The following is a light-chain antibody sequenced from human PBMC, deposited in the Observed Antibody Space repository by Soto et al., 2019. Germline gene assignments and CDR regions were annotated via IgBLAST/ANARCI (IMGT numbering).Light chain of an antibody. CDR2: GAS. V-gene: IGKV2D-29*01. J-gene: IGKJ1*01. Sequence: DIVMTQTPLSLAVTPGQPASISCKSSQSLLHSDGRTYLYWYLQKPGQPPQLLIYGASNLQSGVPPRFSGGGSGTDFTLAISSLQPEDSATYYCLQDINYPWTFGQGTKVDIK. CDR1: QSLLHSDGRTY. CDR3: LQDINYPWT.